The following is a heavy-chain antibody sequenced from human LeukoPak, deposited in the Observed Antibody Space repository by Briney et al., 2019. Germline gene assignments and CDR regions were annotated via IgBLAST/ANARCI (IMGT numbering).Heavy chain of an antibody. Sequence: GASVKVSCTASGGTFSSYAISWVRQAPGQGLEWMGGIIPIFGTANYAQKFQGRVTITTDESTSTAYMELSSLRSEDTAVYYCARGYFDWLPYFLDYWGQGTLVTVSS. CDR2: IIPIFGTA. CDR1: GGTFSSYA. CDR3: ARGYFDWLPYFLDY. J-gene: IGHJ4*02. D-gene: IGHD3-9*01. V-gene: IGHV1-69*05.